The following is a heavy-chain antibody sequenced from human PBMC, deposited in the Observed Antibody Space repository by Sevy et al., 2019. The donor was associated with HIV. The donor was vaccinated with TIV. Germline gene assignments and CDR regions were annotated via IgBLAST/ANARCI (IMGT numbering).Heavy chain of an antibody. Sequence: ASVKVSCKASGYNFYIHWVRQAPGQGLEWMGRVTPNSGATTYAQRFQGRVAMIMDTSISTAYMELSGLKSDDTAIYYCAGQSLGWYNWFDPWGQGTLVTVSS. D-gene: IGHD6-19*01. CDR3: AGQSLGWYNWFDP. CDR1: GYNFY. CDR2: VTPNSGAT. V-gene: IGHV1-2*06. J-gene: IGHJ5*02.